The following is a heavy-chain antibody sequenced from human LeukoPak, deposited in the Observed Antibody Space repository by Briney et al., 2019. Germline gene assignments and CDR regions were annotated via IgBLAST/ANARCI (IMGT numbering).Heavy chain of an antibody. CDR2: ISYDGSDK. J-gene: IGHJ5*02. CDR3: AKWSATVTSPIDP. V-gene: IGHV3-30*18. Sequence: GGSLRLSCAASGFTFSSYGMHWVRQAPGKGLEWVAVISYDGSDKYYADSVKGRFTISRDNSKNTLYLQMSSLRAEDTAVYYCAKWSATVTSPIDPWGQGTLVTVSS. D-gene: IGHD4-17*01. CDR1: GFTFSSYG.